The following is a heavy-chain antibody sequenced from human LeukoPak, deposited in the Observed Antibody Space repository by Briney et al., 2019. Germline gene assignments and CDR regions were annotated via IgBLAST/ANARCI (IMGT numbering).Heavy chain of an antibody. J-gene: IGHJ6*03. CDR3: ARESSGNYYNPLGYMDV. V-gene: IGHV4-4*07. D-gene: IGHD3-10*01. Sequence: PSETLSLTCTVSGGSISIYYWNWIRQPAGKGLEWIGRIFTSGITNYGPSLKSRVTMSVDTSKNQFSLNLSSVTAADTAVYYCARESSGNYYNPLGYMDVWGKGTTVTVSS. CDR2: IFTSGIT. CDR1: GGSISIYY.